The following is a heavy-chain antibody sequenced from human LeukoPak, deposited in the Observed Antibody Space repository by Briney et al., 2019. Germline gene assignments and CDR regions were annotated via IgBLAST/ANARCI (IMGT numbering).Heavy chain of an antibody. J-gene: IGHJ4*02. Sequence: GGSLRLSCAASGFTFNTYWMHWVRQAPGKGLEWVSVIYSGGSTYYADSVKGRFTISRDNSKNTLYLQMNSLRAEDTAVYYCARNLFDYWGQGTLVAVSS. CDR1: GFTFNTYW. CDR2: IYSGGST. V-gene: IGHV3-53*01. CDR3: ARNLFDY.